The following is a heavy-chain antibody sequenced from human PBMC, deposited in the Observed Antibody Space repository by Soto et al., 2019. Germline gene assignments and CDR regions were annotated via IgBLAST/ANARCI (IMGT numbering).Heavy chain of an antibody. D-gene: IGHD3-10*01. J-gene: IGHJ5*01. CDR1: GFTFSSYS. Sequence: EVQLVESGGGLVQPGVSLRLSCAASGFTFSSYSMNWVRQAPGKGLEWVSYISSSSRTIYYADSVKGRFTISTDNAKNSLYLPMNSLRHEHTAVYYCARKGYYTNWFDPWGQGTLVTVS. V-gene: IGHV3-48*02. CDR3: ARKGYYTNWFDP. CDR2: ISSSSRTI.